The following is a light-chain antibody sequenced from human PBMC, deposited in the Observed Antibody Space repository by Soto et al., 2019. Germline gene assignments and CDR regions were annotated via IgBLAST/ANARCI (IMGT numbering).Light chain of an antibody. CDR1: SSDVGGYNY. V-gene: IGLV2-14*01. CDR3: SSYTTISTYV. CDR2: DVR. Sequence: QSALTQPASVSGSPGQSITISCTGTSSDVGGYNYVCWYQQHPGKAPKLMIYDVRNRTSGVSNRFSGSKSVNTASLTNSGLQAEDEADYYGSSYTTISTYVFGTGTKVTVL. J-gene: IGLJ1*01.